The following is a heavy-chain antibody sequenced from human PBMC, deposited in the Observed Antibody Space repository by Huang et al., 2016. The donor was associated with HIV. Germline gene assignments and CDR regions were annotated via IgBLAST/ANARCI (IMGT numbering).Heavy chain of an antibody. J-gene: IGHJ4*02. CDR2: ISYDGSNK. CDR1: GFTFSRYA. D-gene: IGHD2-8*01. Sequence: QVQLVESGGGVVQPGRSLRLSCAASGFTFSRYARPWVRQAPGKGLEVVAVISYDGSNKYYAYSVKGRFTISRDNSKNTLYLQMNSLRAEDTAVYYCARGSRSNGVSSFDYWGQGTLVTVSS. V-gene: IGHV3-30-3*01. CDR3: ARGSRSNGVSSFDY.